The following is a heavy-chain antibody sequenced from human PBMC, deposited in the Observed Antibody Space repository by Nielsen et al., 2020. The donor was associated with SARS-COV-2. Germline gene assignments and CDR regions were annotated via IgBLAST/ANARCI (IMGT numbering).Heavy chain of an antibody. J-gene: IGHJ4*02. Sequence: SETLSLTCTVSGGSISSYYWSWIRQPPGKGLEWIGYIYYSGSTNYNPSLKSRVTISVDTSKNQFSLKLSSVTAADTAVYYCVRDPAPGYWGQGTLVTVSS. CDR3: VRDPAPGY. CDR1: GGSISSYY. V-gene: IGHV4-59*13. CDR2: IYYSGST.